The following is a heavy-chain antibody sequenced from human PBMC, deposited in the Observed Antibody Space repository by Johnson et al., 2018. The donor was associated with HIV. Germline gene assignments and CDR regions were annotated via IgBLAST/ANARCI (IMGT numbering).Heavy chain of an antibody. Sequence: VQLVESGGGVVQPGGSLRLSCVASGFTFSSYGMHWVRQAPGKGLEWVAFIRYDGSNKHYADSVKGRFTISRDNSKNTLYLQMNSLRAADTAVYYCARDDAFDIWGQGTMVTVSS. CDR1: GFTFSSYG. J-gene: IGHJ3*02. CDR2: IRYDGSNK. V-gene: IGHV3-30*02. CDR3: ARDDAFDI.